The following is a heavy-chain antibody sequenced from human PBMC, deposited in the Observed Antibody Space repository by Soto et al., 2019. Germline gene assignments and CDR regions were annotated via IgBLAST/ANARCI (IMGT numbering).Heavy chain of an antibody. Sequence: PSETLSLTCGVSGVSISSNVWWSWVRQSPGKRLEWIAEIYHSGGITYNPSFRSRVIISVDKSKNQFSLELTSLTAADTAMYYCARLVRVVVNEEVHWTFDLWCRRTQVT. CDR3: ARLVRVVVNEEVHWTFDL. V-gene: IGHV4-4*02. CDR2: IYHSGGI. J-gene: IGHJ2*01. D-gene: IGHD2-2*01. CDR1: GVSISSNVW.